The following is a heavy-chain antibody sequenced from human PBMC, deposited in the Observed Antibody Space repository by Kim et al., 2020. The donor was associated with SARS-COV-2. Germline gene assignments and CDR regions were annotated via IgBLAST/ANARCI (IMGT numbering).Heavy chain of an antibody. CDR1: GGSISTYY. CDR2: IYYSGST. Sequence: SETLSLTCTVSGGSISTYYWSWIRQPPGKGLEWIGYIYYSGSTNYNPSLKSRVTISVDTSKNQFSLKLISVTAADTAVYYCARAGDWGSLGEYWGQGTLVTVSS. D-gene: IGHD7-27*01. V-gene: IGHV4-59*01. CDR3: ARAGDWGSLGEY. J-gene: IGHJ4*02.